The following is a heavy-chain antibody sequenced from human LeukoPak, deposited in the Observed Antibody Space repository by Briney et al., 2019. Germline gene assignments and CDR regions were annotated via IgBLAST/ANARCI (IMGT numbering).Heavy chain of an antibody. J-gene: IGHJ6*03. CDR3: ARGERDGSGSYYYYYYYMDV. V-gene: IGHV4-59*01. Sequence: SETLSLTCTDSGGSISSYYWSWIRQPPGKGLEWIGYIYYSGSTNYNPSLKSRVTISVDTSKNQFSLKLSSVTAADTAVYYCARGERDGSGSYYYYYYYMDVWGKGTTVTISS. D-gene: IGHD3-10*01. CDR2: IYYSGST. CDR1: GGSISSYY.